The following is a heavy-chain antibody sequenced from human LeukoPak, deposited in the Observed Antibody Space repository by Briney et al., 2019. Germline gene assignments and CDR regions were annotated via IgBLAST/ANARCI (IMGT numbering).Heavy chain of an antibody. CDR1: RFTFSGYA. CDR2: ISGSGNST. V-gene: IGHV3-23*01. J-gene: IGHJ4*02. D-gene: IGHD1-26*01. CDR3: AIDPRWDHPSDHLDY. Sequence: PGGSLRLACAASRFTFSGYAMSWVRQAPGKGLEWVSAISGSGNSTYYADSVKGRFTISRDNSKNTLYLQMDTVRAEDTAVYYCAIDPRWDHPSDHLDYWGQGSLVTVSS.